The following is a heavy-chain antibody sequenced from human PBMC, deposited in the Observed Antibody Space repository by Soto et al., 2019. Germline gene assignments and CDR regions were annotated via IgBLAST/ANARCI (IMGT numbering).Heavy chain of an antibody. J-gene: IGHJ5*02. V-gene: IGHV4-39*01. CDR2: IYYSGST. D-gene: IGHD6-13*01. CDR3: ARRERAAGTDWWFDP. Sequence: QLQLQESGPGLVKPSETLSLTCTVSGGSISSSSFHWGWIRQPPGKGLEWIGSIYYSGSTYYSPSLKSRVTISVETSQNRFSMTLRSVTAADPAVYYCARRERAAGTDWWFDPWGQGTLVTVSS. CDR1: GGSISSSSFH.